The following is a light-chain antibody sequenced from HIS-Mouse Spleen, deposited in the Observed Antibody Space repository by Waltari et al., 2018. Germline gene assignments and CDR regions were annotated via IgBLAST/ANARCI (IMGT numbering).Light chain of an antibody. V-gene: IGLV2-14*03. CDR2: DVS. CDR1: NSDVGGYNY. CDR3: SSYTSSSTYV. J-gene: IGLJ1*01. Sequence: QSALTQPASVSGSPGPSITISCTGTNSDVGGYNYVSWYQQHPGKAPTLMIYDVSNRPSGVSNRFSGSKSGNTASLTISGLQAEDEADYYCSSYTSSSTYVFGTGTKVTVL.